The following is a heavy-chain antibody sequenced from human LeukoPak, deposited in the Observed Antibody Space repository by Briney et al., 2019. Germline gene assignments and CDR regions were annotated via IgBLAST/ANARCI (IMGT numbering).Heavy chain of an antibody. J-gene: IGHJ3*02. CDR1: GFTFSSYW. V-gene: IGHV3-64D*09. D-gene: IGHD1-26*01. CDR2: ISSNGGST. CDR3: VSSIVGATHAFDI. Sequence: PGGSLRLSCAASGFTFSSYWMHWVRLAPGKGLEYVSAISSNGGSTYYADSVKGRFTISRDNSKNTLYLQMGSLRAEDTAVYYCVSSIVGATHAFDIWGQGTMVTVSS.